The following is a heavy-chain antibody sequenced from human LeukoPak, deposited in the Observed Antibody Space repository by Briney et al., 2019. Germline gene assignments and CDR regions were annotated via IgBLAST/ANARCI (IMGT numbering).Heavy chain of an antibody. V-gene: IGHV1-2*02. D-gene: IGHD3-10*01. CDR3: ARDFSGYGSGSYTDPNPHHLIPNWFDP. CDR1: GYTFTGYY. CDR2: INLNSGGT. J-gene: IGHJ5*02. Sequence: ASVKVSCKASGYTFTGYYMHWVRQAPGQGLEWMGWINLNSGGTNYAQKFQGRVTMTRDTSISTAYMELSRLRSDDTAVYYCARDFSGYGSGSYTDPNPHHLIPNWFDPWGQGTLVTVSS.